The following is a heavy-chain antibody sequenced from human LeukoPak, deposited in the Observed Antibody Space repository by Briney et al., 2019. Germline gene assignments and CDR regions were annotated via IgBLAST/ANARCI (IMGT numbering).Heavy chain of an antibody. V-gene: IGHV1-8*01. CDR3: ARGDDDYWSGYYGAQDY. CDR1: GYTFTSYD. Sequence: ASVKVSCKASGYTFTSYDINWVRQATGQGLEWMGWMNPNSGNTGYAQKFQDRVTMTRNTSISTAYMELSSLRSEDTAVYYCARGDDDYWSGYYGAQDYWGQGILVTVSS. CDR2: MNPNSGNT. D-gene: IGHD3-3*01. J-gene: IGHJ4*02.